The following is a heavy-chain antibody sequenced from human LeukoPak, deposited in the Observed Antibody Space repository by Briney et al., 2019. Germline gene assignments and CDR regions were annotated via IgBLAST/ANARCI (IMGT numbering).Heavy chain of an antibody. J-gene: IGHJ6*03. D-gene: IGHD3-22*01. V-gene: IGHV3-64*01. CDR1: GFTFSSYA. CDR3: ARDLSGYHGNYYYYYYMDV. Sequence: GGSLRLSCAASGFTFSSYAMHWVRQAPGKGLEYVSAISSNGGSTYYANSVKGRFTISRDNSKNTLYLQMGSLRAEDMAVYYCARDLSGYHGNYYYYYYMDVWGKGTTVTVSS. CDR2: ISSNGGST.